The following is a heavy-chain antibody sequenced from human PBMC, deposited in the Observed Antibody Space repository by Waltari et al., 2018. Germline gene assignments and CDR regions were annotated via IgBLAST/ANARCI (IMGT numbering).Heavy chain of an antibody. V-gene: IGHV1-18*01. D-gene: IGHD6-13*01. Sequence: QVQLVQSGAEVKKPGASVKVSCKASGYTFTSYGISWVRQAPGPGIEWMGWISAYNGNTNYAQKLQGRVTMTTDTSTSTAYMELRSLRSDDTAVYYCARDAVIAAAEPGYYYGMDVWGQGTTVTVSS. CDR3: ARDAVIAAAEPGYYYGMDV. J-gene: IGHJ6*02. CDR2: ISAYNGNT. CDR1: GYTFTSYG.